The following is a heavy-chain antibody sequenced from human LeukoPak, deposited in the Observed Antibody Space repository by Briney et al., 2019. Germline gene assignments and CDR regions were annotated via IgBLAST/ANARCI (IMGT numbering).Heavy chain of an antibody. CDR1: GFTFSSYW. D-gene: IGHD2-2*02. Sequence: GGSLRLSCAASGFTFSSYWMHWVRQAPGKGLVWVSRIKSDGSGTVYADSVKGRFTISRDNSKNTLYLQMNSLRAEDTAVYYCAKDRCSSTSCYTNYYGMDVWGQGTTVTVSS. V-gene: IGHV3-74*01. J-gene: IGHJ6*02. CDR3: AKDRCSSTSCYTNYYGMDV. CDR2: IKSDGSGT.